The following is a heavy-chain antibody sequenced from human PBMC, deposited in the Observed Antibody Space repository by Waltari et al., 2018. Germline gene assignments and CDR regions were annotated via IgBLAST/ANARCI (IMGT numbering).Heavy chain of an antibody. CDR1: GGSISSSNW. J-gene: IGHJ4*02. CDR2: IYHSGST. Sequence: QVQLQESGPGLVKPSATLSLTCAVSGGSISSSNWWRWVRQTPGKGLEWIGEIYHSGSTNYKPALKILVTISVDKSKNQFSLKLSSVTAADTAVYYCARDVSYGYSVGYFDYCGQGTLVTVSS. CDR3: ARDVSYGYSVGYFDY. D-gene: IGHD5-18*01. V-gene: IGHV4-4*02.